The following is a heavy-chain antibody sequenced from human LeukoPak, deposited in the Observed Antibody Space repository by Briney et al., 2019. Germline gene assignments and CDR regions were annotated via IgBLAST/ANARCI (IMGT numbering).Heavy chain of an antibody. J-gene: IGHJ6*03. CDR3: ARCGSDGYYYYMDV. V-gene: IGHV1-2*02. Sequence: GASVKVSCKASGYTFTGYYMHWVRQAPGQGLEWMGWINPNSGGTNYAQKFQGRVTMTRDTSISTAYMELSRLRSDDTAVYYCARCGSDGYYYYMDVWGKGTTVTVSS. CDR2: INPNSGGT. CDR1: GYTFTGYY. D-gene: IGHD1-26*01.